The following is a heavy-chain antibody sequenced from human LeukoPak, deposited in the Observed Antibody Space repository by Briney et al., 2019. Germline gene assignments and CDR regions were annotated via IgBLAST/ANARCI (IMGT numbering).Heavy chain of an antibody. CDR3: ARGGSESYRNYYYMDV. CDR2: IYYSGST. V-gene: IGHV4-59*13. D-gene: IGHD3-10*01. J-gene: IGHJ6*03. Sequence: SETLSLTCTVSGGSISTYYWSWIRQPPGKGLGWIGYIYYSGSTNYNPSLKSRVTISVDTSKNQFSLKLSSVTTADTAVYYCARGGSESYRNYYYMDVWGKGTTVTVSS. CDR1: GGSISTYY.